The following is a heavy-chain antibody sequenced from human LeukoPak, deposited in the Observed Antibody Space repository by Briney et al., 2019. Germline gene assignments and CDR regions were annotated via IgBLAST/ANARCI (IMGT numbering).Heavy chain of an antibody. D-gene: IGHD2-21*02. CDR1: GGSISYDY. CDR3: ATLRGASTAVFDS. V-gene: IGHV4-59*08. CDR2: IHYSGAT. J-gene: IGHJ4*02. Sequence: PSETLSLTCTVSGGSISYDYWSWIRQSPGKRLEWIGYIHYSGATNYSPSLKSRVTISLDTSKNQFSLKLSSVTAADTALYYCATLRGASTAVFDSWGQGALVTVPS.